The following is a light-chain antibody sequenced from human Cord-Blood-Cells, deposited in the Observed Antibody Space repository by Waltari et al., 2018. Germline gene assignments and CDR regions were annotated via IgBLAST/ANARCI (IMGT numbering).Light chain of an antibody. V-gene: IGKV3-11*01. Sequence: TALTQSPATLSLSPGERAPLPCRASQSVSSYLAWYPQNPGHAPRLLIYDASTRATGIPARFIGSGSGTDFTLTISSLEPEYFTVYYSQPRSNWPLTFGRGTNGEIK. CDR2: DAS. CDR3: QPRSNWPLT. CDR1: QSVSSY. J-gene: IGKJ4*01.